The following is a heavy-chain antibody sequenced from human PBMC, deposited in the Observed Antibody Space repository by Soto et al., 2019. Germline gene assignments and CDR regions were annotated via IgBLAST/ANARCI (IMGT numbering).Heavy chain of an antibody. J-gene: IGHJ4*02. CDR3: ARSREIIASAGSFDY. V-gene: IGHV3-23*01. D-gene: IGHD6-25*01. CDR1: GFTFSSHV. Sequence: EVQLLESGGGLVQPGGSLRLSCAASGFTFSSHVMSWVRHAPGKGLEWVSGISTGGGSTDYADSVKGRFTISRDNSKNTLHLQMKSLRAEDTAVYYCARSREIIASAGSFDYWGQGTLVTVSS. CDR2: ISTGGGST.